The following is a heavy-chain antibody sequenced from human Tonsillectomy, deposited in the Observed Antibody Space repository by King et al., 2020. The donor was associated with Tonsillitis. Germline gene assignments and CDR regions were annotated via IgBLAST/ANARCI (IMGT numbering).Heavy chain of an antibody. V-gene: IGHV1-46*01. CDR2: INPSGGNT. D-gene: IGHD2-2*01. CDR1: GYTFSNYY. CDR3: ARDLGTATRDY. Sequence: VQLVESGAEVKKPGASVKVSCKASGYTFSNYYIHWVRQAPGQGLEWMGIINPSGGNTVYAQKFQGRVTMTRDPSTNTVYMELSSLTSDDTDVYFCARDLGTATRDYWGQGTLVTVSS. J-gene: IGHJ4*02.